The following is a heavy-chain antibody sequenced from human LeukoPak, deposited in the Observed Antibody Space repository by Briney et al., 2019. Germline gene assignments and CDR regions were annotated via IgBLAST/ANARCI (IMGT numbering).Heavy chain of an antibody. D-gene: IGHD2-15*01. Sequence: GGSLRLSCAASGFTFSSYAMSWVRQAPGKGLEWVSAISGSSGSTYYADSVKGRFTISRDNSKNTLYLQMNSLRAEDTAVYYCAKVEDIVVVAPDYWGQGTPVTVSS. CDR1: GFTFSSYA. CDR3: AKVEDIVVVAPDY. CDR2: ISGSSGST. J-gene: IGHJ4*02. V-gene: IGHV3-23*01.